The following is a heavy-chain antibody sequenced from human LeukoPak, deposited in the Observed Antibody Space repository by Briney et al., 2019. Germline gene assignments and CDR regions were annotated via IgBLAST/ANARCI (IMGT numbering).Heavy chain of an antibody. J-gene: IGHJ4*02. V-gene: IGHV3-30*04. D-gene: IGHD1-14*01. CDR2: ISYDGSNK. CDR3: ARDFYRAFDY. CDR1: GFTFSSYA. Sequence: GGSQRLSCAAPGFTFSSYAIHWVRQAPGKGLEWVAAISYDGSNKYYADSVKGRFTISRDNSKNTLSLQMNSLRAEDTAMYYCARDFYRAFDYWGQGTLVTVSS.